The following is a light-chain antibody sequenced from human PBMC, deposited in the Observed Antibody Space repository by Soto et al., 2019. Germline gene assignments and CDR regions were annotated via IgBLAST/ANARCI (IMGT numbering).Light chain of an antibody. V-gene: IGLV1-44*01. Sequence: QSVLTQPPSASGTPGQRITISCSGSSSNIGDNPVNWYQQLPGAAPKLLIYSNNQRPSGVPDRFSGSKSGTSASLAISGLQSEDEADYYCAAWDDSLNGYVFGTGTKVTVL. CDR3: AAWDDSLNGYV. CDR2: SNN. J-gene: IGLJ1*01. CDR1: SSNIGDNP.